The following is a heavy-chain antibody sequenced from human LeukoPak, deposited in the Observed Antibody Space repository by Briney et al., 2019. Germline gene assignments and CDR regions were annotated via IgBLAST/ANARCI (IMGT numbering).Heavy chain of an antibody. CDR1: GYSFTSYW. D-gene: IGHD4-17*01. J-gene: IGHJ3*02. V-gene: IGHV5-51*01. CDR3: ARGSDYGDYVGAFDI. Sequence: GESLKISCKGSGYSFTSYWIGWVRQMPGKGLEWVGIIYPGDSDTRYSPSFQGQVTISADKSISTAYLQWSSLKASDTAMYYCARGSDYGDYVGAFDIWGQGTMVTVSS. CDR2: IYPGDSDT.